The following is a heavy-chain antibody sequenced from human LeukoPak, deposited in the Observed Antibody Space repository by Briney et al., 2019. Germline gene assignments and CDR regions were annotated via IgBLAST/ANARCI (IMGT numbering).Heavy chain of an antibody. Sequence: TGGSLRLSCAASGFTFRNARMSGGRQAPGKGVERVANIKKDGGEKYYVDSVKGRFTISRDNAKNSLYQQMISVRAEDTAVYYCARGNSIFDCWGQGTLVTVSS. D-gene: IGHD4-23*01. J-gene: IGHJ4*02. CDR1: GFTFRNAR. CDR3: ARGNSIFDC. CDR2: IKKDGGEK. V-gene: IGHV3-7*01.